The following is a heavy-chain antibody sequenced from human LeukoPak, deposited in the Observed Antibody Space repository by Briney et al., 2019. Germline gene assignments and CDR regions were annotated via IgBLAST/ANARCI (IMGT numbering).Heavy chain of an antibody. CDR1: GFTLSNYA. J-gene: IGHJ4*02. V-gene: IGHV3-23*01. CDR3: AKDSRGSSVRVFDY. CDR2: ISGSGGST. Sequence: PGGSLRLSCAASGFTLSNYAMTWVRQTPGKGLEWVSVISGSGGSTYYADSVKGRFTISRDNSKNTLYLQMNSLRAEDTAVYYCAKDSRGSSVRVFDYWGQGTLVTVSS.